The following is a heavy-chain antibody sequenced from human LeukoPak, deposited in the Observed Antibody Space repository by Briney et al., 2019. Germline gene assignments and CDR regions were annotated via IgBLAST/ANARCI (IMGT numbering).Heavy chain of an antibody. CDR2: IKQDGSEK. V-gene: IGHV3-7*05. D-gene: IGHD4-17*01. CDR1: GFTFSTYW. J-gene: IGHJ4*02. Sequence: GGSLRLSCAASGFTFSTYWMSWVRQAPGKGLERVASIKQDGSEKYYVDSVKGRFTISRDNAKNSLYLQMNSLRAEDTAVYYCARERGRTTVTWFYFDYWGQGTLVTVSS. CDR3: ARERGRTTVTWFYFDY.